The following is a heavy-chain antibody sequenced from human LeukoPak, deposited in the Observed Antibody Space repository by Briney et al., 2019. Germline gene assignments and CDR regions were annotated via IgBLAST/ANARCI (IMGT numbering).Heavy chain of an antibody. CDR3: ASRRILWFGELSPIDY. CDR2: IYTSGST. Sequence: SETLSLTCTVSGGSISSYYWSWIRQPAGKRLEWIGRIYTSGSTNYNPSLKSRVTMSVDTSKNQFSLKLSSATAADTAVYYCASRRILWFGELSPIDYWGQGTLVTVSS. J-gene: IGHJ4*02. D-gene: IGHD3-10*01. CDR1: GGSISSYY. V-gene: IGHV4-4*07.